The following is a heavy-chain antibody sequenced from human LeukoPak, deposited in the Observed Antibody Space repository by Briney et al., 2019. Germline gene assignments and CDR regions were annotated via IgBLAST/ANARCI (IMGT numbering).Heavy chain of an antibody. D-gene: IGHD6-13*01. V-gene: IGHV3-9*01. CDR3: AKDISEGIAAAGRWPAWCCYYYGMDV. Sequence: HPGRSLRLSCAASGFTFDDYAMHWVRQAPGKGLEWVSGISWNSGSIGYADSVKGRFTISRDNAKNSLYLQMNSLRAEDTALYYCAKDISEGIAAAGRWPAWCCYYYGMDVWGQGTTVTVSS. CDR2: ISWNSGSI. CDR1: GFTFDDYA. J-gene: IGHJ6*02.